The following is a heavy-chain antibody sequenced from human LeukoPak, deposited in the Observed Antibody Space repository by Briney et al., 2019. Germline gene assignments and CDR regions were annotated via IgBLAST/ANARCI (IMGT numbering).Heavy chain of an antibody. D-gene: IGHD3-10*01. CDR3: ATDSTYYYASGSSGPHYFHY. CDR2: ISYDGGNT. Sequence: PGRSLRLSCAASGFTFSSTAMHWVRQAPGKGLEWVAVISYDGGNTHYADSVRGRFTISRDNSKNTLYLQLNSLRAEDTALYYCATDSTYYYASGSSGPHYFHYWGQGTLVTVSS. J-gene: IGHJ4*02. CDR1: GFTFSSTA. V-gene: IGHV3-30*01.